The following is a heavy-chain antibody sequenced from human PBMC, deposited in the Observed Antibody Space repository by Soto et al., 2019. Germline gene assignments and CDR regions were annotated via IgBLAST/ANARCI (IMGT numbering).Heavy chain of an antibody. Sequence: ASVKVSCKASGGTFSNHAISWVLQAPGQGLEWVGGIIPMFPTADYAQRFQGRVTITADDSTTTVYMELSGLRSEDTAMYYCARDDATYCGGDCYRYFYYGMDVWGQGTTVTVSS. V-gene: IGHV1-69*13. D-gene: IGHD2-21*02. J-gene: IGHJ6*02. CDR2: IIPMFPTA. CDR1: GGTFSNHA. CDR3: ARDDATYCGGDCYRYFYYGMDV.